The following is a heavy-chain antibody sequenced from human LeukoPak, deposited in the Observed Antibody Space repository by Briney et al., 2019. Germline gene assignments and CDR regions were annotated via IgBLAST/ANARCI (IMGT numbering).Heavy chain of an antibody. J-gene: IGHJ5*02. CDR2: IYHSGST. V-gene: IGHV4-4*02. D-gene: IGHD2-2*01. CDR3: ARIMGRGYCISTSCRGDWFDP. CDR1: GGSISSSNW. Sequence: PSETLSLTCAVSGGSISSSNWWSWVRQPPGKGLEWIGEIYHSGSTNYNPSLKSRVTISVDKSKNQFSLKLSSVTAADTAVYFCARIMGRGYCISTSCRGDWFDPWGQGTLVTVSS.